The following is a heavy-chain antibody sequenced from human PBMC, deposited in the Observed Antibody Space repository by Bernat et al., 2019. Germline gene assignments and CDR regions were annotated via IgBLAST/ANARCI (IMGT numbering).Heavy chain of an antibody. Sequence: EVQLVESGGGLVQPGGSLRLPCAASGFTFSTNAMTWVRQAPGKGLEWVSGISGSGGTKNYADSVKGRFTISRDNAKSTLYMQMSSLRAEDTAVYSCAKGHSSAVVDACDIWGQGTMVTVSS. CDR3: AKGHSSAVVDACDI. V-gene: IGHV3-23*04. CDR2: ISGSGGTK. D-gene: IGHD3-22*01. CDR1: GFTFSTNA. J-gene: IGHJ3*02.